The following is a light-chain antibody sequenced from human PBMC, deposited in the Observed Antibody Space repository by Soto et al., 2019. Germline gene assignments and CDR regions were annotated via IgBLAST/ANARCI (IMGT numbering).Light chain of an antibody. Sequence: DIQMTQSPSTLSGSVGDRVTITCRASQTISSWLAWYQQKPGKAPKLLIYKASTLKSGVPSRFSGSGSGTEFTLTSSSRQPYDFATYYCQHHNSYSEAFGQGTKVELK. CDR3: QHHNSYSEA. J-gene: IGKJ1*01. V-gene: IGKV1-5*03. CDR1: QTISSW. CDR2: KAS.